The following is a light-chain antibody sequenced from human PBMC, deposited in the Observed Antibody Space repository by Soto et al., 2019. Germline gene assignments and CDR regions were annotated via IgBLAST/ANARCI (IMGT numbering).Light chain of an antibody. J-gene: IGKJ1*01. Sequence: DIQMNQSPSSLSPSVGDRVTITCRASQSISSWLAWYQQKPGKAPKLLIYKASSLESGVPSRFSGSGSGAEFTLTISSLQPDDFATYYCQQYDSFSWTFGQGTKVEIK. CDR3: QQYDSFSWT. V-gene: IGKV1-5*03. CDR2: KAS. CDR1: QSISSW.